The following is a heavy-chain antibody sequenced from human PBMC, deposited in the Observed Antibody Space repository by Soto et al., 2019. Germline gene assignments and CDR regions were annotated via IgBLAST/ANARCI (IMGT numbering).Heavy chain of an antibody. Sequence: GGSLRLSCAASGFTFSSYAISWVRQAPGKGLEWVSAISGSGDTTYYADSVKGRFTISRDNSKSTLYLQMNSLRAEDTAVYYCAKGRSWPYFFDYWGQGTLVTVSS. CDR1: GFTFSSYA. CDR3: AKGRSWPYFFDY. D-gene: IGHD6-13*01. V-gene: IGHV3-23*01. CDR2: ISGSGDTT. J-gene: IGHJ4*02.